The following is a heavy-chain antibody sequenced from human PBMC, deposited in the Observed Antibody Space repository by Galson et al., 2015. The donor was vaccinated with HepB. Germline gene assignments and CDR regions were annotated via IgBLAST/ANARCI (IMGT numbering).Heavy chain of an antibody. CDR1: GFTVSSNY. CDR2: IYSGGST. CDR3: ARENGGSGWYYFDY. Sequence: SLRLSCAASGFTVSSNYMSWVRQAPGKGLEWVSVIYSGGSTYYADSVKGRFTISRDNSKNTLYLQMNSLRAEDTAVYYCARENGGSGWYYFDYWGQGTLVTVSP. J-gene: IGHJ4*02. V-gene: IGHV3-66*01. D-gene: IGHD6-19*01.